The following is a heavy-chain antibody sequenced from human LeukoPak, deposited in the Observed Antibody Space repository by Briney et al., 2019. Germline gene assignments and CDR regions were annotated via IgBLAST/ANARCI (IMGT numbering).Heavy chain of an antibody. J-gene: IGHJ4*02. D-gene: IGHD3-10*01. V-gene: IGHV3-21*01. Sequence: GGSLRLSCAASGFTFSSYSMNWVRQAPGKGLELVSSISSSSSYIYYADSVKGRFTISRDNAKNSLYLQMNSLRVEDTAVYYCAKVAKYYYGSETYYFFEHWGQGTPVTASS. CDR1: GFTFSSYS. CDR2: ISSSSSYI. CDR3: AKVAKYYYGSETYYFFEH.